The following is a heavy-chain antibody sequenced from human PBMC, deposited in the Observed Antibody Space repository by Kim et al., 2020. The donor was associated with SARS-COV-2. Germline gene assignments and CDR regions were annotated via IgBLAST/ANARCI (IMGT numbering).Heavy chain of an antibody. D-gene: IGHD4-17*01. V-gene: IGHV4-39*01. CDR3: ARLGFTVTTSSNWFDP. CDR2: IYYSGST. Sequence: SENLSLTCTVSGGSISSSSYYWGWIRQPPGKGLEWIGSIYYSGSTYYNPSLKSRVTISVDTSKNQFSLKLSSVTAADTAVYYCARLGFTVTTSSNWFDPWGQGTLVTVSS. CDR1: GGSISSSSYY. J-gene: IGHJ5*02.